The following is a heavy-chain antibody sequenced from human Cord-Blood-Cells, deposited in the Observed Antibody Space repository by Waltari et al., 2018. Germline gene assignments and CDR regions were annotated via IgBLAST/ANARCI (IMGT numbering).Heavy chain of an antibody. V-gene: IGHV4-34*01. CDR1: GGSFSGYY. CDR3: ARNLGDAFDI. CDR2: IKHSGST. Sequence: QVQLQQWGAGLLKPSETLSLTCAVYGGSFSGYYWSWVRQPPGKGLEWIGEIKHSGSTNDNPSLKSRVTISVDTSKNQFSLKLSSVTAADTAVYYCARNLGDAFDIWGQGTMVTVSS. J-gene: IGHJ3*02.